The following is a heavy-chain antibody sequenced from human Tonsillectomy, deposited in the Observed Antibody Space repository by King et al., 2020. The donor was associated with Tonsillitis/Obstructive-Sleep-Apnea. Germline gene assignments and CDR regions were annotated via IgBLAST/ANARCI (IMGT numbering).Heavy chain of an antibody. CDR3: ALNAPGHSSSFGWFDP. Sequence: VQLVQSGAEVKKPGESLKISCKGSGYSFTSYWIGWVRQMPGKGLEWMGIIYPGDSDTRYSPSFQGQVTISADKSISTAYLQWSSLKASDTAMYYCALNAPGHSSSFGWFDPWGQGTLVTVSS. CDR1: GYSFTSYW. V-gene: IGHV5-51*01. J-gene: IGHJ5*02. CDR2: IYPGDSDT. D-gene: IGHD6-6*01.